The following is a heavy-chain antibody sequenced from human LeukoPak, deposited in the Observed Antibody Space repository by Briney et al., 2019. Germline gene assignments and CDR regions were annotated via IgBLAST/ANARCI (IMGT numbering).Heavy chain of an antibody. V-gene: IGHV3-21*01. D-gene: IGHD3-22*01. Sequence: GGSLRLSCAASGFTFSSYSMNWVRQAPGKGLEWVSSISSSSSYIYYADSVKGRFTISRDNAKNSLYLLMNSLRAEDTAVYYCARVGRAMYYYDSSGYSFDYWGQGTLVTVSS. CDR1: GFTFSSYS. J-gene: IGHJ4*02. CDR3: ARVGRAMYYYDSSGYSFDY. CDR2: ISSSSSYI.